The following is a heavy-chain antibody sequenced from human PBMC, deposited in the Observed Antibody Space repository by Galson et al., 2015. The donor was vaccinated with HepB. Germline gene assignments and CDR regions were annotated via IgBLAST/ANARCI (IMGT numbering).Heavy chain of an antibody. V-gene: IGHV1-18*04. Sequence: SVKASCKASGYTFTSYGISWVRQAPGQGLEWMGWISAYNGNTNYAQKLQGRVTMTTDTSTSTAYMELRSLRSDDTAVYYCARQIRQWLVPDYWGQGTLVTVSS. CDR2: ISAYNGNT. CDR3: ARQIRQWLVPDY. D-gene: IGHD6-19*01. CDR1: GYTFTSYG. J-gene: IGHJ4*02.